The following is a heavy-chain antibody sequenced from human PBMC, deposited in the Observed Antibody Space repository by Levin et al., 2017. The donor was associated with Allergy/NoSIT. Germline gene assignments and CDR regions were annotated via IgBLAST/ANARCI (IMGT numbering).Heavy chain of an antibody. CDR2: ISYDGSNK. J-gene: IGHJ4*02. CDR3: ARDQFRISYGSGSYRVPDY. Sequence: GESLKISCAASGFTFSSYAMHWVRQAPGKGLEWVAVISYDGSNKYYADSVKGRFTISRDNSKNTLYLQMNSLRAEDTAVYYCARDQFRISYGSGSYRVPDYWGQGTLVTVSS. CDR1: GFTFSSYA. V-gene: IGHV3-30-3*01. D-gene: IGHD3-10*01.